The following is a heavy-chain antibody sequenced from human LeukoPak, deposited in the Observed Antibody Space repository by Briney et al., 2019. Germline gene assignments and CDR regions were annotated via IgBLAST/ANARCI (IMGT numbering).Heavy chain of an antibody. Sequence: ASVKVSCKIFGYNLREVSMNWVRQGPGKGLEWMGGFDPEEGRTLYAQKFQGRVTTTEDTSSDTAYMELSSLTSEDTAVYYCTLRGGMICVNGVCPEYFNHWGQGTLVSVPS. V-gene: IGHV1-24*01. CDR1: GYNLREVS. J-gene: IGHJ1*01. D-gene: IGHD2-8*01. CDR2: FDPEEGRT. CDR3: TLRGGMICVNGVCPEYFNH.